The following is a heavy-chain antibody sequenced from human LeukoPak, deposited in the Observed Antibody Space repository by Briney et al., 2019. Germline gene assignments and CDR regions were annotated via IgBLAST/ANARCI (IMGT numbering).Heavy chain of an antibody. J-gene: IGHJ4*02. CDR1: GITVSSNY. V-gene: IGHV3-53*01. CDR3: ARDWGTTGTTGWMFDY. CDR2: IYSGGTT. D-gene: IGHD1-1*01. Sequence: PGGSLRLSCAASGITVSSNYMSWVRQPPGKGLEWVSIIYSGGTTYYADSVKGRFTISRDNSKNTLYLQMNSLRVEDTAVYYCARDWGTTGTTGWMFDYWGQGTLVTVSS.